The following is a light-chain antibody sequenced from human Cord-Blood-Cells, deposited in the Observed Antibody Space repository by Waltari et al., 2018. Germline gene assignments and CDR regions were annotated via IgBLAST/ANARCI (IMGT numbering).Light chain of an antibody. CDR3: QQRSNWPPLT. CDR2: DAA. V-gene: IGKV3-11*01. J-gene: IGKJ4*01. CDR1: QSVSSY. Sequence: EIVFTQSPATLYLSPGERATLSCRASQSVSSYLAWYQQNPGQAPRLLLDDAANRATGIPARFSGGGSGTDFTLTISSLEPEDFAVYDCQQRSNWPPLTFGGGTKVEIK.